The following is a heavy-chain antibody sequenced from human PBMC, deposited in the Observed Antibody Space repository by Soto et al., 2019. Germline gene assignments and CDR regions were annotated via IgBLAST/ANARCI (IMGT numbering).Heavy chain of an antibody. D-gene: IGHD6-19*01. CDR1: GGSISSYY. J-gene: IGHJ1*01. CDR2: IYYSGST. V-gene: IGHV4-59*01. CDR3: ARAGYSSGWYGYFQH. Sequence: SETLSLTCTVSGGSISSYYWSWIRQPPGKGLEWIGYIYYSGSTNYNPSLKSRVTISVDTSKNQFSLKLSSVTAADTAVYYCARAGYSSGWYGYFQHWGQGTLVTVSS.